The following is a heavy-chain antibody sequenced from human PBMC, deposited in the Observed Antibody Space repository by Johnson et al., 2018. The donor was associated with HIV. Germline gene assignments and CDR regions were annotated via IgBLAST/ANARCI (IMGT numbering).Heavy chain of an antibody. V-gene: IGHV3-74*01. D-gene: IGHD3-22*01. J-gene: IGHJ3*02. CDR1: GFTFSSYW. CDR2: INSDGSST. Sequence: VQLVESGGGVVQPGGSLRLSCAASGFTFSSYWMHWVRQAPGKGLVWVSRINSDGSSTSYADSVKGRFTISRDNSKNTLYLQMGSLRAEDMAVYYCARDLYDSSVGAFDIWGQGTMVTVSS. CDR3: ARDLYDSSVGAFDI.